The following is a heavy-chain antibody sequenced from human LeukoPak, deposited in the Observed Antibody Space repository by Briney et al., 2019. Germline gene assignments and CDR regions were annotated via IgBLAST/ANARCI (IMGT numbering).Heavy chain of an antibody. Sequence: SGPTLVEPTQTLTLTCTFSGFSLSTSGVGVGWIRQPPGKALEWLALIYWDDDKRYSPSLKSRLTITKDTSKNQVVLTMTNMDPVDTATYYCAHSRYYGSGSLEINWFDPWGQGTLVTVSS. CDR1: GFSLSTSGVG. V-gene: IGHV2-5*02. CDR2: IYWDDDK. J-gene: IGHJ5*02. CDR3: AHSRYYGSGSLEINWFDP. D-gene: IGHD3-10*01.